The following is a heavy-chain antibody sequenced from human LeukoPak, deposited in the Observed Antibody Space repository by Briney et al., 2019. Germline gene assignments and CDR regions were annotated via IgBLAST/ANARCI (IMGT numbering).Heavy chain of an antibody. D-gene: IGHD3-3*01. V-gene: IGHV3-7*03. J-gene: IGHJ4*02. Sequence: PGGSLRLSCAASGFTFSSYWMSWVRQAPGKGLEWVANIKEDGSGIYYVDSVEGRFTISRDNAKNTLYLQMNSLRAEDTAVYYCAKDTRTISCLEYWGQGTLVTVSS. CDR3: AKDTRTISCLEY. CDR2: IKEDGSGI. CDR1: GFTFSSYW.